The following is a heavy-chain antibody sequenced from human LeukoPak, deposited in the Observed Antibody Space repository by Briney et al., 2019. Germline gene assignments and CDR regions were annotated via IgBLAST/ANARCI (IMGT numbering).Heavy chain of an antibody. Sequence: PSETLSLTCTVSGGSISSGGYYWSWIRQHPGKGLEWIGYIYYSGSTYYNPSLKSRVTISVDTSKNQFSLKLSSVTAADTAVYYCARAVPDYDILTGYLAPIDAFDIWGQGTMVTVSS. J-gene: IGHJ3*02. V-gene: IGHV4-31*03. D-gene: IGHD3-9*01. CDR1: GGSISSGGYY. CDR2: IYYSGST. CDR3: ARAVPDYDILTGYLAPIDAFDI.